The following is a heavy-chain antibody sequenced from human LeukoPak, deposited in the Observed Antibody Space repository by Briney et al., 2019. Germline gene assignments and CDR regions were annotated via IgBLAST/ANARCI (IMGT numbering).Heavy chain of an antibody. Sequence: SGGSLRLSCTASGFTFGDYAMSWVRQAPGKGLEWVGFIRSKAYGGTREYAASVKGRFTTSRDDSKSIAYLQMNSLETEDTAVYYCTREKWGGMAVRLDAFDIWGQGTMVTVSS. V-gene: IGHV3-49*04. D-gene: IGHD6-6*01. CDR2: IRSKAYGGTR. J-gene: IGHJ3*02. CDR3: TREKWGGMAVRLDAFDI. CDR1: GFTFGDYA.